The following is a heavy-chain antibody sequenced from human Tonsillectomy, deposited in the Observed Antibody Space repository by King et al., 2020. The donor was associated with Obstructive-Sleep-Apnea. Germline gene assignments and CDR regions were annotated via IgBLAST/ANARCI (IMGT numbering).Heavy chain of an antibody. D-gene: IGHD6-13*01. Sequence: VQLVESGGGVVQPGRSLRLSCAASGFTFSSYGMHWVRQAPGKGLEWVAFIRYDGSNKYYADSVKGRFTISRDNSKNTLYLQMNSLRAEDTAVYYCAKEPIAAAGTLFDYWGQGTLVTVSS. J-gene: IGHJ4*02. CDR2: IRYDGSNK. CDR1: GFTFSSYG. V-gene: IGHV3-30*02. CDR3: AKEPIAAAGTLFDY.